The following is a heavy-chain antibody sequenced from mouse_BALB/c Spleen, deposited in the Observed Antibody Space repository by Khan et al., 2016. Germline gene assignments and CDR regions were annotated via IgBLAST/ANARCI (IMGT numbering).Heavy chain of an antibody. D-gene: IGHD3-2*02. CDR2: IKTYTGES. CDR3: ARRRLLYLDYAMDY. J-gene: IGHJ4*01. Sequence: QIQLVQSGPELKKPGETVKISCKASGYNFKNYGMNWVKQAPGKGLKWMGWIKTYTGESTYADDFKGRFAFSLEASASTASLQINNLNNEDMATYFCARRRLLYLDYAMDYWGQGTSITVAS. V-gene: IGHV9-1*02. CDR1: GYNFKNYG.